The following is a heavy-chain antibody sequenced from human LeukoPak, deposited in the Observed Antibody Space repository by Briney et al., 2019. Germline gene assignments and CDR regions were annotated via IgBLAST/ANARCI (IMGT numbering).Heavy chain of an antibody. J-gene: IGHJ4*02. CDR3: AKSPYYDASGYNREYYFDC. CDR1: EFTFSSYS. D-gene: IGHD3-22*01. CDR2: ITGGGGST. V-gene: IGHV3-23*01. Sequence: PGGSLRLSCAASEFTFSSYSMSWVRQAPGKGLEWVSSITGGGGSTYFADSVKDRFTISRDNSRNTLYLQLNSLRAKDTAVYYCAKSPYYDASGYNREYYFDCWGQGTLVTVSS.